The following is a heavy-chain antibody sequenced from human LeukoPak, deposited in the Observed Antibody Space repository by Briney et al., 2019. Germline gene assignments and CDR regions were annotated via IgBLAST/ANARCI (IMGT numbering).Heavy chain of an antibody. CDR2: ISGSGGST. J-gene: IGHJ4*02. CDR1: GFTFSSYA. Sequence: PGGSLRLSCAASGFTFSSYAMSWVRQAPGKGLEWVSAISGSGGSTYYADSVKGRFTISRDISRNTIYVQMNSLTVEDTSIYYCVKDRPYFDQWGQGTLVTVSS. V-gene: IGHV3-23*01. CDR3: VKDRPYFDQ.